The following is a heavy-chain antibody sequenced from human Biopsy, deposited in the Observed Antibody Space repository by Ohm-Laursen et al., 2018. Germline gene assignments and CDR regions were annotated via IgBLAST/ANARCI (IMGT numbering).Heavy chain of an antibody. D-gene: IGHD2-2*02. CDR2: ISGSGGST. CDR3: AKGGYCTTTSCYMDVDY. J-gene: IGHJ4*02. Sequence: GSLRLSCAASGFSFDNYAMNWVRQAPGKGLEWVSTISGSGGSTYYADSVKGRFTISRDASKNTLYFLMNSLRAEDTAMYYCAKGGYCTTTSCYMDVDYWGQGTLVTVSS. CDR1: GFSFDNYA. V-gene: IGHV3-23*01.